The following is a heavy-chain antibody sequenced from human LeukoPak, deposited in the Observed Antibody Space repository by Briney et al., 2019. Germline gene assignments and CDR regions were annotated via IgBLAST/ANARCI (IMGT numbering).Heavy chain of an antibody. Sequence: SETLSLTCAVYGGSFSGYYWSWIRRPPGKGLEWIGEINHSGSTNYNPSLKSRVTISVDTSKNQFSLKLSSVTAADTAVYYCARKYSSSWSEDYWGQGTLVTVSS. CDR1: GGSFSGYY. V-gene: IGHV4-34*01. CDR2: INHSGST. J-gene: IGHJ4*02. CDR3: ARKYSSSWSEDY. D-gene: IGHD6-13*01.